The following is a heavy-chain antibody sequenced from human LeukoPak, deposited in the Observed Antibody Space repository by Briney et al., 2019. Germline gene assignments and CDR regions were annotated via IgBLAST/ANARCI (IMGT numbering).Heavy chain of an antibody. J-gene: IGHJ4*02. CDR2: IYYSGST. Sequence: SETLSLTCGVSGYSISSGYYWAWIRQPPGKGLEWIGSIYYSGSTYYNPSLKSRVTISVDTSKNQFSLKLSSVTAADTAVYYCARHLSSVRGVPEYYFDYWGQGTLVTVSS. CDR3: ARHLSSVRGVPEYYFDY. V-gene: IGHV4-38-2*01. D-gene: IGHD3-10*01. CDR1: GYSISSGYY.